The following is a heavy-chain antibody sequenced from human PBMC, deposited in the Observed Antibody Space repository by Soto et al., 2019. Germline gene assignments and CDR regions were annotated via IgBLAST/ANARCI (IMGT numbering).Heavy chain of an antibody. J-gene: IGHJ5*02. V-gene: IGHV4-34*01. CDR1: GGSVSGYY. CDR3: ARVRDWFDP. Sequence: SETLSLTCAVYGGSVSGYYWTWIRQPPGKGLEWIGEIDHSGYTNYNPSLKSRVTISVDTSKNQFSLRLTSVTAADTAVYYCARVRDWFDPWGQGTLVTVSS. D-gene: IGHD3-3*01. CDR2: IDHSGYT.